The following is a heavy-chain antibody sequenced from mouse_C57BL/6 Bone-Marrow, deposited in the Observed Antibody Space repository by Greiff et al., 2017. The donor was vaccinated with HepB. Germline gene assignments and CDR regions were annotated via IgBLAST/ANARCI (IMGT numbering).Heavy chain of an antibody. J-gene: IGHJ4*01. CDR1: GYAFSSSW. CDR2: IYPGDGDT. Sequence: QVQLQQSGPELVKPGASVKISCKASGYAFSSSWMNWVKQRPGKGLEWIGRIYPGDGDTNYNGKFKGKATLTADKSSSTAYMQLSSLTSEDSAVYFCARLAVVAPLRAMDYWGQGTSVTVSS. D-gene: IGHD1-1*01. CDR3: ARLAVVAPLRAMDY. V-gene: IGHV1-82*01.